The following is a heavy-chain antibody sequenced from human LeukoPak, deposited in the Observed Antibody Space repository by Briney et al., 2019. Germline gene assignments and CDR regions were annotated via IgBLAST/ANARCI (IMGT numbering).Heavy chain of an antibody. CDR1: GFTFSSYA. V-gene: IGHV3-30-3*01. D-gene: IGHD3-3*01. J-gene: IGHJ4*02. CDR3: ARGSKNYDFWSGYLDYFDY. CDR2: ISYDGSNK. Sequence: GGSLRLSCAASGFTFSSYAMHWVRQAPGKGLEWVAVISYDGSNKYYADSVKGRFTISRDNSKNTLYLQMNSLRAEDTAVYYCARGSKNYDFWSGYLDYFDYWGQGTLVTVSS.